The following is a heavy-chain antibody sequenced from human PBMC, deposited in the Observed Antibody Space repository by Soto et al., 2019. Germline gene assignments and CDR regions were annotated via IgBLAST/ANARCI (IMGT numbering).Heavy chain of an antibody. CDR3: AKENYDFWSPTDY. Sequence: SGGSLRLSCAASGFTFSSYWMSWVRQAPGKGLEWVANIKQDGSEKYYVDSVKGRFTISRDNAKNSLYLQMNSLRAEDTAVYYCAKENYDFWSPTDYWGQGTLVTVSS. D-gene: IGHD3-3*01. V-gene: IGHV3-7*05. CDR1: GFTFSSYW. J-gene: IGHJ4*02. CDR2: IKQDGSEK.